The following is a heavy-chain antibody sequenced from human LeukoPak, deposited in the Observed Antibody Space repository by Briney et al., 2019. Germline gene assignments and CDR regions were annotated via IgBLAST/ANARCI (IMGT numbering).Heavy chain of an antibody. D-gene: IGHD5-12*01. CDR1: GGSFNNYY. CDR3: ARDTTSVATLYYYGMDV. CDR2: INHSGST. Sequence: PSETLSLTCAVFGGSFNNYYWNWIRQPPGKGLEWIGEINHSGSTSYNPSLMSRVTISVDTSRNQFSLKLSSVTAADTAVYYCARDTTSVATLYYYGMDVWGQGTTVTVSS. V-gene: IGHV4-34*01. J-gene: IGHJ6*02.